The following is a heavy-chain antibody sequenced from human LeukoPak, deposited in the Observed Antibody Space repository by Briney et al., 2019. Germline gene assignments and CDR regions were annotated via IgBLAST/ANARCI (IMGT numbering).Heavy chain of an antibody. CDR3: ARGDLVTMLDY. J-gene: IGHJ4*02. D-gene: IGHD3-10*01. CDR2: INAGNGNT. V-gene: IGHV1-3*01. Sequence: MGWINAGNGNTKYSQKFQGRVTITRDTSASTAYMELSSLRSEDTAVYYCARGDLVTMLDYWGQGTLVTVSS.